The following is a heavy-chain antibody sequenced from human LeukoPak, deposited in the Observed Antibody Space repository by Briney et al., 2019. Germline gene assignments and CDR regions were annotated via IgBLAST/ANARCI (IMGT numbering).Heavy chain of an antibody. CDR2: MNPNSGNT. CDR1: GYTFTSYD. J-gene: IGHJ4*02. Sequence: GASVKVSCKASGYTFTSYDINWVRQATEQGLEWMGWMNPNSGNTGYAQKFQGRVTMTRNTSISTAYMELSSLRSEDTAVYYCARGFPPDIYDSSGYYSDYWGQGTLVTVSS. V-gene: IGHV1-8*01. D-gene: IGHD3-22*01. CDR3: ARGFPPDIYDSSGYYSDY.